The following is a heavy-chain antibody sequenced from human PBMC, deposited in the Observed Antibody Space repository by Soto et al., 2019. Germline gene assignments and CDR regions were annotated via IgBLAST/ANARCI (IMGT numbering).Heavy chain of an antibody. CDR3: ARWIQLWPSDYCDGMDV. D-gene: IGHD5-18*01. Sequence: QVQLVQSGAEVKKPGASVKVSCKASGYTFTSYSISWVRQAPGQGLERMGWISAYNGNTNYAQKLQGRVTMTTDTSKSTAYMELMRLRSDDTAVYYCARWIQLWPSDYCDGMDVWGQGTTVTVSS. CDR1: GYTFTSYS. V-gene: IGHV1-18*04. CDR2: ISAYNGNT. J-gene: IGHJ6*02.